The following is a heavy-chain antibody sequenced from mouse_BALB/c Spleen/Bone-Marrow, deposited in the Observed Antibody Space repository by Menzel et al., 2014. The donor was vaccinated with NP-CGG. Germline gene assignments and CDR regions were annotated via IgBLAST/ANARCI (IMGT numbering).Heavy chain of an antibody. CDR1: GFTFSSYG. V-gene: IGHV5-6-3*01. CDR3: ARDYDYDY. D-gene: IGHD2-4*01. J-gene: IGHJ2*01. CDR2: INSNGGST. Sequence: EVKLEESGGGLVQPEGSLKLSCAASGFTFSSYGMSWVRQTPDKRLELVATINSNGGSTYYPDSVKGRFTISRDNAKNTLYLQMSSLKSEDTAMYYCARDYDYDYWGQGTTLTVSS.